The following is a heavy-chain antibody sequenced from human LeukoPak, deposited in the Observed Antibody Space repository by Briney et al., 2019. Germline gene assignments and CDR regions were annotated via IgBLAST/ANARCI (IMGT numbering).Heavy chain of an antibody. D-gene: IGHD2/OR15-2a*01. CDR2: IKEDGSLK. J-gene: IGHJ4*02. V-gene: IGHV3-7*01. Sequence: GGSLRLSCAASGFGFSNFWMSWVRQAPGKGPEWVANIKEDGSLKNYVDSVEGRFTVSRDNAKNTLYLQMNSLRLEDTAVYYCVRDWAPASMQAAPFDCWGQGTLVSVSS. CDR1: GFGFSNFW. CDR3: VRDWAPASMQAAPFDC.